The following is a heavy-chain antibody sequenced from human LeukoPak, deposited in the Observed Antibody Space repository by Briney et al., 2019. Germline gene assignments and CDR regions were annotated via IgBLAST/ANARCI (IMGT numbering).Heavy chain of an antibody. Sequence: GGSLRLSCAASGFTFGSYAMSWVRQAPGKGLEWVSAISGSGGSTYYADSVKGRFTISRDNSKNTLYLQMNSLRAEDTAVYYCARRSQTSYYYDSSGYYDFDYWGQGTLVTVSS. CDR2: ISGSGGST. V-gene: IGHV3-23*01. D-gene: IGHD3-22*01. CDR3: ARRSQTSYYYDSSGYYDFDY. CDR1: GFTFGSYA. J-gene: IGHJ4*02.